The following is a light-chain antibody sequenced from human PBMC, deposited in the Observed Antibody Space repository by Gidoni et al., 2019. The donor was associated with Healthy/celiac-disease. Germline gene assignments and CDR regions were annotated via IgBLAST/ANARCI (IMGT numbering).Light chain of an antibody. J-gene: IGKJ1*01. CDR1: QSVLYSSNNKNY. CDR3: QHYYSTWT. CDR2: WAS. Sequence: DIVRTQSPDSLAVALGERATINCKSSQSVLYSSNNKNYLAWYQQKPGQPPKLLIYWASTRESGVPDRFSGSGSGTDFTLTISSLQAEDVAVYYCQHYYSTWTFGQGTKVEIK. V-gene: IGKV4-1*01.